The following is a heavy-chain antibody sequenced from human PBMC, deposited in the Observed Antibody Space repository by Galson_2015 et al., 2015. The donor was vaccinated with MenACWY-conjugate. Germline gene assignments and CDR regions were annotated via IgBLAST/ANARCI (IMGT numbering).Heavy chain of an antibody. D-gene: IGHD2-2*01. CDR3: AHSPYCSTTSCYAARAFDV. CDR2: IYWDDDK. Sequence: PALVTPTQPLTLPCTFSGFSLRTRRVGVGWIRQPPGQALEWLSIIYWDDDKRYSPSLKSRLTITKDTSKNQVVLSMTNMDPVDTATYYCAHSPYCSTTSCYAARAFDVWGQGTVVTVSS. J-gene: IGHJ3*01. CDR1: GFSLRTRRVG. V-gene: IGHV2-5*02.